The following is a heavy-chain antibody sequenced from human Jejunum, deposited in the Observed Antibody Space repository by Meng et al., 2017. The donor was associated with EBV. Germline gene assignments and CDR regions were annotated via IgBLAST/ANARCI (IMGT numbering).Heavy chain of an antibody. CDR2: ISGGGDST. D-gene: IGHD6-13*01. J-gene: IGHJ4*02. V-gene: IGHV3-23*04. CDR3: AKGGYDSSWSSLDY. CDR1: GSTCSIYA. Sequence: VGSWGALVHPGGSLRFSCTAAGSTCSIYALSWVRPAPGQGLEWVSIISGGGDSTYYAASVKGRFTISRDNSMKTVYLQMNSLRAEDTAVYYCAKGGYDSSWSSLDYWGQGTLVTVSS.